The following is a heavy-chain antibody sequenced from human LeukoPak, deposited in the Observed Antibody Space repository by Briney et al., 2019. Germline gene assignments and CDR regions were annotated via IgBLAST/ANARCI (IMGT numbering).Heavy chain of an antibody. CDR3: ARGVAAAGWFDY. D-gene: IGHD6-13*01. V-gene: IGHV4-38-2*01. Sequence: SETLSLTCAVYGGSFSGYYWGWIRQPPGKGLEWIGSIYQSGSTYYNPSLKSRVTISVDTSKNQFSLKLRSVTAADTAVYYCARGVAAAGWFDYWGQGTLVTVSS. CDR2: IYQSGST. J-gene: IGHJ4*02. CDR1: GGSFSGYY.